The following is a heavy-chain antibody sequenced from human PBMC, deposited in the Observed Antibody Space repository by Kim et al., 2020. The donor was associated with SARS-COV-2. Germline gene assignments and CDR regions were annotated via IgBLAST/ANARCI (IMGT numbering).Heavy chain of an antibody. J-gene: IGHJ5*02. CDR2: INHSGST. V-gene: IGHV4-34*01. Sequence: SETLSLTCAVYGGSFSGYYWSWIRQPPGKGLEWIGEINHSGSTNYNPSLKSRVTISVDTSKNQFSLKLSSVTAADTAVYYCARGFTIFGVVIIGGNWFDPWDQGTLVTVSS. CDR3: ARGFTIFGVVIIGGNWFDP. D-gene: IGHD3-3*01. CDR1: GGSFSGYY.